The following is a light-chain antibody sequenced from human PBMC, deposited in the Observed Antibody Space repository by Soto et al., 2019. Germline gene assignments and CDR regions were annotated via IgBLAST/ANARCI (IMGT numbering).Light chain of an antibody. CDR3: LQHSNYPYT. V-gene: IGKV1-17*03. J-gene: IGKJ2*01. Sequence: DIQMTQSPSAMSASVGDRVTITCRATQGIRISLAWFQQEPGKVPKRLIYAASSLESGVPSRFSGSGSGTEFTLTISSLQPEDFATYFCLQHSNYPYTFGQGTKLEIK. CDR2: AAS. CDR1: QGIRIS.